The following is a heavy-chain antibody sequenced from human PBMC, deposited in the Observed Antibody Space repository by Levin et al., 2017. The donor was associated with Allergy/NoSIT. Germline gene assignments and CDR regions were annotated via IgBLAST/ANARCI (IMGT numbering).Heavy chain of an antibody. Sequence: GESLKISCAASGFTFSSYWMHWVRQAPGKGLVWVSRINSDGSSTSYADSVKGRITISRDNAKNTLYLQMNSLRAEDTAVYYCARDMETYYYDSSGSNWGQGTLVTVSS. CDR3: ARDMETYYYDSSGSN. J-gene: IGHJ4*02. D-gene: IGHD3-22*01. CDR2: INSDGSST. CDR1: GFTFSSYW. V-gene: IGHV3-74*01.